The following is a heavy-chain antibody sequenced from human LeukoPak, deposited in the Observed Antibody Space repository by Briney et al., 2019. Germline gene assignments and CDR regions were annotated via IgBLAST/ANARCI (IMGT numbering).Heavy chain of an antibody. CDR3: ARSYYDILTGSIPYYYYYGTDV. V-gene: IGHV1-18*01. CDR1: GYTFTSYG. Sequence: EASVKVSCKASGYTFTSYGISWVRQAPGQGLEWMGWISAYNGNTNYAQKLQGRVTMTTDTSTSTAYMELRSLRSDNTAVYYCARSYYDILTGSIPYYYYYGTDVWGQGTTVTVSS. J-gene: IGHJ6*02. CDR2: ISAYNGNT. D-gene: IGHD3-9*01.